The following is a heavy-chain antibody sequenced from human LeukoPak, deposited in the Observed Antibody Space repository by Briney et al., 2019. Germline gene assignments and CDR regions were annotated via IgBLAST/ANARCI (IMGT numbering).Heavy chain of an antibody. CDR1: GFTFSNYN. CDR3: ARDHDSGKYYYYHYAMDV. D-gene: IGHD3-22*01. CDR2: ISSTSSYI. V-gene: IGHV3-21*01. J-gene: IGHJ6*02. Sequence: PGGSLRLSCAASGFTFSNYNFYWVRQAPGKGLEWVSSISSTSSYIYYADSMKGRFTISRDNAKNSLYLQMNSLRAEDTAVYYCARDHDSGKYYYYHYAMDVWGQGTTVTVSS.